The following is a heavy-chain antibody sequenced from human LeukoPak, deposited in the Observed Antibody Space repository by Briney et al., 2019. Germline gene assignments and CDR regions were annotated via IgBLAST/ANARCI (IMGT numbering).Heavy chain of an antibody. Sequence: PSETLSLTCTVSGGSISSGGYYWSWIRQHPGKGLEWIGYIYYSGSTYYNPSLKSRVTISVDTSKNQFSLKLSSVTAADTAVYYCAAGFYDILTGYQSGHAFDIWGQGTMATVSS. CDR2: IYYSGST. J-gene: IGHJ3*02. CDR1: GGSISSGGYY. CDR3: AAGFYDILTGYQSGHAFDI. V-gene: IGHV4-31*03. D-gene: IGHD3-9*01.